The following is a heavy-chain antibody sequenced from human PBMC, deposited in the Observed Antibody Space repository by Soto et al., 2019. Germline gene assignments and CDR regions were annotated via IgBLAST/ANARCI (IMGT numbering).Heavy chain of an antibody. CDR1: GGSISSGGYY. V-gene: IGHV4-31*03. CDR2: IYYSGST. CDR3: ARTSYASSGTAADP. D-gene: IGHD3-22*01. Sequence: QVQLQESGPGLVKPSQTLSLTCTVSGGSISSGGYYWSWIRQHPGKGLEWIGYIYYSGSTYYNPSLKSRFTISVDTSKNQFSLKLSSVTAADTAVYYCARTSYASSGTAADPWGQGTLVTVSS. J-gene: IGHJ5*02.